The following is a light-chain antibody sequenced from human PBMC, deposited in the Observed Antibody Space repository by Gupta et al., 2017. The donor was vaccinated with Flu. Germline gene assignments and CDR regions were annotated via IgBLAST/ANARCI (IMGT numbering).Light chain of an antibody. CDR2: DVS. Sequence: QSALTQPASVSGSPGQSITISCTGTSSDVGGYNYVSWYQQHPGKAPKLMIYDVSNRPSGVSNRFSGSKSSNTASLTISRLQAEDEADYYCSSYTSSSTWVFGGGTKLTVL. J-gene: IGLJ3*02. CDR3: SSYTSSSTWV. CDR1: SSDVGGYNY. V-gene: IGLV2-14*01.